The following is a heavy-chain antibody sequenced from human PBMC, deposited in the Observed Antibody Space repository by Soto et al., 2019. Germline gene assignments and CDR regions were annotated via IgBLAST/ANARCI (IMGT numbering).Heavy chain of an antibody. Sequence: QVQLVQSGAEVKKPGSSVKVSCKASGGTFSSYTISWVRQAPGQGLEWMGRIIPILGIANYAQKFQGRVTITADKSTSTAYMELSSLRSEDTAVYYCVRSRGYYYAPFDYWGQGTLVTVSS. D-gene: IGHD3-22*01. CDR3: VRSRGYYYAPFDY. V-gene: IGHV1-69*02. CDR2: IIPILGIA. J-gene: IGHJ4*02. CDR1: GGTFSSYT.